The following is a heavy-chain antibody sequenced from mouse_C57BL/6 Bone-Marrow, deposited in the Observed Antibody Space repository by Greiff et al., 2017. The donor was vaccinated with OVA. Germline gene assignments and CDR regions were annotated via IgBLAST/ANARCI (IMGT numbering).Heavy chain of an antibody. J-gene: IGHJ4*01. V-gene: IGHV1-82*01. CDR3: ARPHSNPMDY. D-gene: IGHD2-5*01. CDR2: IYPGDGDT. CDR1: GYAFSSSW. Sequence: QVQLKQSGPELVKPGASVKISCKASGYAFSSSWMNWVKQRPGKGLEWIGRIYPGDGDTNYNGKFKGKATLTADKSSSTAYMQLSSLTSEDSAVYFCARPHSNPMDYWGQGTSVTVSS.